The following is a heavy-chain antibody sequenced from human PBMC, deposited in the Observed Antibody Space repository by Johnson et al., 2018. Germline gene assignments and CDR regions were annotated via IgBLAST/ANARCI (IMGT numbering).Heavy chain of an antibody. Sequence: VQLVESGGGLVQPGGSLRLSCAASGFTFSSYDMHWVRQATGKGLEWASAIGTAGDTYYPGSVKGRFTISRENAKNALYLQMNSLRAGDTAVYYCARGLRAAFDIWGQGTMVTVSS. J-gene: IGHJ3*02. D-gene: IGHD4-17*01. V-gene: IGHV3-13*01. CDR1: GFTFSSYD. CDR3: ARGLRAAFDI. CDR2: IGTAGDT.